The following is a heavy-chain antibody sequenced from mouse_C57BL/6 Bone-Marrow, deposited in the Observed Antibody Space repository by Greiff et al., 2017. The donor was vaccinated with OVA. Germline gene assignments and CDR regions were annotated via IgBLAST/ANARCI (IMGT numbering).Heavy chain of an antibody. V-gene: IGHV5-12*01. J-gene: IGHJ1*03. CDR1: GFTFSDYY. CDR3: ARLGGYCGRDWYFDV. D-gene: IGHD1-1*01. CDR2: ISNGGGST. Sequence: EVKLMESGGGLVQPGGSLKLSCAASGFTFSDYYMYWVRQTPEKRLEWVAYISNGGGSTEYPGTEKSRFTISRNNTKNTLYLHMSRLKSEDTAMYYYARLGGYCGRDWYFDVWGTGTTVTVSS.